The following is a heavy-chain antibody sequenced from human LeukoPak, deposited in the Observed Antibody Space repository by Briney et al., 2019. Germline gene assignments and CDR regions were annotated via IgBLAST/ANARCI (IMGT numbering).Heavy chain of an antibody. V-gene: IGHV3-48*04. CDR2: ISSSSSTI. J-gene: IGHJ4*02. CDR3: AKGHPEHRGLFDY. Sequence: GGSLRLSCAASGFIFSSYSMNWVRQAPGKGLEWVSYISSSSSTIYYADSVKGRFTISRDNAKNSLYLQMNSLRAEDTAVYYCAKGHPEHRGLFDYWGQGTLVTVSS. D-gene: IGHD1-14*01. CDR1: GFIFSSYS.